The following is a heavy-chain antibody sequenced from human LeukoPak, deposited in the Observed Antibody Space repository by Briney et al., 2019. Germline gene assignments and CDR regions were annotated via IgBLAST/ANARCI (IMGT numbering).Heavy chain of an antibody. D-gene: IGHD6-19*01. CDR1: GYSFTSYW. V-gene: IGHV5-51*01. J-gene: IGHJ4*02. CDR3: ARPLRYSSGWPPVGY. Sequence: GESLKTSCKGSGYSFTSYWIGWVRQMPGKGLEWMGIIYPGDSETRYSPSFQGQVTISADKSIRIAYLQWNSLKTSDTAMYYCARPLRYSSGWPPVGYWGQGTLVTVSS. CDR2: IYPGDSET.